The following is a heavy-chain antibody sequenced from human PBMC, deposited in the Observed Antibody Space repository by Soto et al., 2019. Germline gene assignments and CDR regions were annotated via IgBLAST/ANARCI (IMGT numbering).Heavy chain of an antibody. CDR1: GGSISSYY. D-gene: IGHD2-15*01. Sequence: PSETLSLTCTVSGGSISSYYCSWLRLPAGKGLEWSGRIYSTGSTNYNPSLKSRVTMSVDTSKNQFSLNLSSVTAADTAVYYCARGAAGGAFDIWGQGKMVTVS. V-gene: IGHV4-4*07. J-gene: IGHJ3*02. CDR2: IYSTGST. CDR3: ARGAAGGAFDI.